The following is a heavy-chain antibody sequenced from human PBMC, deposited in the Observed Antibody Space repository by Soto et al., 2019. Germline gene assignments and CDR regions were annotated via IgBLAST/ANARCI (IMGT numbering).Heavy chain of an antibody. D-gene: IGHD3-9*01. J-gene: IGHJ3*02. CDR3: ARVLRYFDWDYAFDI. CDR1: GFTFSTYG. Sequence: QVQLVESGGGVVQPGRYLRLSCAASGFTFSTYGMHWVRQAPGKGLEWVAVIWNDGSTKYYADSLKGRFTISRDDSKNTLYLQMNSLRAEDTAVYYCARVLRYFDWDYAFDIWGRGTMVTVSS. V-gene: IGHV3-33*01. CDR2: IWNDGSTK.